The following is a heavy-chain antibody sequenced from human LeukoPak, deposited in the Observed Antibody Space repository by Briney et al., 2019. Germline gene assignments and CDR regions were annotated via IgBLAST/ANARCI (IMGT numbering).Heavy chain of an antibody. CDR3: AKQGQRGVIRYYGMDV. J-gene: IGHJ6*04. D-gene: IGHD3-10*01. Sequence: GGSLRLSCAASGITFSSYAMSWVRQAPGKGLEWVSAISGSGGSTYYADSVKGRFTISRDNSKNTLYPQMNSLRAEDTAVYYCAKQGQRGVIRYYGMDVWGKGTTVTVSS. CDR1: GITFSSYA. V-gene: IGHV3-23*01. CDR2: ISGSGGST.